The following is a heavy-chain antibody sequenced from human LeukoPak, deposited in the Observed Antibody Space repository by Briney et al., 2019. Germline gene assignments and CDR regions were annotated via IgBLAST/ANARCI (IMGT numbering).Heavy chain of an antibody. J-gene: IGHJ4*02. CDR3: ARVSWYSGSYWDFDY. Sequence: GGSLRLSCAASGFIFSNYWMHWVRQAPGKGLVWVSRINSDGTSTSYADSVKGRFSISRDNAKNTLYLQMNSLRAEDTAVYYCARVSWYSGSYWDFDYWGQGTLVTVSS. V-gene: IGHV3-74*01. CDR2: INSDGTST. D-gene: IGHD1-26*01. CDR1: GFIFSNYW.